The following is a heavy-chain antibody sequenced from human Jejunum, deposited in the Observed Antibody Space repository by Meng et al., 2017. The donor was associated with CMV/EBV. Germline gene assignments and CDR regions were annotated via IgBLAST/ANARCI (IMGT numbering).Heavy chain of an antibody. CDR2: SNYDGTVT. V-gene: IGHV3-74*01. D-gene: IGHD3-22*01. CDR1: YW. J-gene: IGHJ3*02. CDR3: ARGAYYSDSPDYQNPDAFDI. Sequence: YWMLWLRQSPGKGLVWVSRSNYDGTVTNYADSVKGRFTISRDNGRNTLYLQMDSLRAEDTAVYYCARGAYYSDSPDYQNPDAFDIWGQGTMVTVSS.